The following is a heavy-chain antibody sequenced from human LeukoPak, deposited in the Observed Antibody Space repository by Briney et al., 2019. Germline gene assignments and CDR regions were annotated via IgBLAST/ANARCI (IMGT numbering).Heavy chain of an antibody. CDR1: GGTFSSYA. CDR2: IIPICGTA. CDR3: ARDLWASPDYGDYSDY. D-gene: IGHD4-17*01. V-gene: IGHV1-69*05. Sequence: SSVKVSCKASGGTFSSYAISWVRQAPGQGLEWMGGIIPICGTANDAAKCQRRVTITTDDSTSTAYMELSSLRSEDTAVYYCARDLWASPDYGDYSDYWGQGTLVTVSS. J-gene: IGHJ4*02.